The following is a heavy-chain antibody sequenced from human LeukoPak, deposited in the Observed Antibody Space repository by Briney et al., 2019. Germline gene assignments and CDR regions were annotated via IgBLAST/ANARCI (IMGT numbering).Heavy chain of an antibody. CDR2: ISFAGNGE. V-gene: IGHV3-30*18. J-gene: IGHJ4*02. CDR1: GVTFSNYA. Sequence: GGSLRLSCAASGVTFSNYAMHWVRQAPGKGLEWVADISFAGNGEFYADSVKGRFTISRGNSKNTLYLQMNSLRPEDTAMYYCAKDEVGRYCSSTSCYSRFDYWGQGTLVTVSS. D-gene: IGHD2-2*02. CDR3: AKDEVGRYCSSTSCYSRFDY.